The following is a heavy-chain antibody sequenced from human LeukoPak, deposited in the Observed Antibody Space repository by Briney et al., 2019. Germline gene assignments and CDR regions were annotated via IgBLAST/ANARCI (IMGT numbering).Heavy chain of an antibody. J-gene: IGHJ4*02. CDR3: ARDIDNGDYVVY. D-gene: IGHD4-17*01. Sequence: GGSLRLSCAASGFTFSSYAMHWVRQAPRKGLEYVSAISSNGGSTYYANSVKGRFTISRDNSKNTLYLQMGSLRAEDTAVYYCARDIDNGDYVVYWGQGTLVTVSS. CDR2: ISSNGGST. CDR1: GFTFSSYA. V-gene: IGHV3-64*01.